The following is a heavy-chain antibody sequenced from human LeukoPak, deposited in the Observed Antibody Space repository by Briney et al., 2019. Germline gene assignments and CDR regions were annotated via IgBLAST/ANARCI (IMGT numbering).Heavy chain of an antibody. J-gene: IGHJ4*02. CDR2: IIPILGIA. D-gene: IGHD3-10*01. CDR3: ASFYYGSGSYLQFDY. Sequence: SVKVSCKASGGTFSSYAISWVRQAPGQGLEWMGRIIPILGIANYAQKFQGRVTITADKSTSTAYMELSSLRSEDTAVCYCASFYYGSGSYLQFDYWGQGTLVTVSS. V-gene: IGHV1-69*04. CDR1: GGTFSSYA.